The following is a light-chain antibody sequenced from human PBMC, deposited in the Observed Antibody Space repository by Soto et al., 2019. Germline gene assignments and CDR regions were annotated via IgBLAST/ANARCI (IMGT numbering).Light chain of an antibody. V-gene: IGKV1-39*01. J-gene: IGKJ3*01. Sequence: DIQMTQSPSSRSASVGDRVTITGRVSQSISNYLNWYQQKPGKAPKLLIYAASSLQSGVPSRFSGSGSGTDFTLTISSLQPEDFATYSCQQSYTTLFTFGPGTNVDIK. CDR1: QSISNY. CDR3: QQSYTTLFT. CDR2: AAS.